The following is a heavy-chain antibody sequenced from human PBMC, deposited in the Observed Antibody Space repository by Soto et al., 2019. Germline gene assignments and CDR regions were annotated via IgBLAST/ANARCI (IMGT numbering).Heavy chain of an antibody. D-gene: IGHD6-13*01. CDR2: MNPNSGNT. V-gene: IGHV1-8*01. J-gene: IGHJ4*02. Sequence: GASVKVSCKASGYTFTSYDINWVRQATGQGLEWMGWMNPNSGNTGYAQNFQGRVIMTRDTSINTAYLELSSLRSEDTAVYYCARGVDAGLDYWGQGALVTVSS. CDR3: ARGVDAGLDY. CDR1: GYTFTSYD.